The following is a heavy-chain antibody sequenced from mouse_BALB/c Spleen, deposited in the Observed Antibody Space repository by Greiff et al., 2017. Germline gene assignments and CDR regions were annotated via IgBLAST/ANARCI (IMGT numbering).Heavy chain of an antibody. D-gene: IGHD2-4*01. CDR3: ARAMITDDY. Sequence: VHLVESGAELARPGASVKLSCKASGYTFTDYYINWVKQRTGQGLEWIGEIYPGSGNTYYNEKFKGKATLTADKSSSTAYMQLSSLTSEDSAVYFCARAMITDDYWGQGTSVTVSS. J-gene: IGHJ4*01. CDR2: IYPGSGNT. V-gene: IGHV1-77*01. CDR1: GYTFTDYY.